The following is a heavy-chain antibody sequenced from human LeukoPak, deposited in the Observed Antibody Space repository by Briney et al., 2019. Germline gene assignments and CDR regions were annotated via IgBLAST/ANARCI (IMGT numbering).Heavy chain of an antibody. CDR2: ISSSSSTI. Sequence: GGFLRLSCAASGFTFSSYSMNWVRQAPGKGLEWVSYISSSSSTIYYADSVKGRFTISRDNSKNTLYLQMNSLRAEDTAVYYCARDLAVYDSSGYLFDYWGQGTLVTVSS. V-gene: IGHV3-48*01. CDR3: ARDLAVYDSSGYLFDY. J-gene: IGHJ4*02. CDR1: GFTFSSYS. D-gene: IGHD3-22*01.